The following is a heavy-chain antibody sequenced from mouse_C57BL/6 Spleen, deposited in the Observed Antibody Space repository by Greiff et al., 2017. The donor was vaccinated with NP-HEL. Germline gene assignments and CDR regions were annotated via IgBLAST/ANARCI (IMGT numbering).Heavy chain of an antibody. CDR1: GYAFSSSW. CDR2: IYPGDGDT. Sequence: VQLQQSGPELVKPGASVKISCKASGYAFSSSWMNWVKQRPGKGLEWIGRIYPGDGDTNYNGKFKGKATLTADKSSSTAYMQLSSLTSEDSAVYFCARWEHYGSSPWFAYWGQGTLVTVSA. J-gene: IGHJ3*01. CDR3: ARWEHYGSSPWFAY. D-gene: IGHD1-1*01. V-gene: IGHV1-82*01.